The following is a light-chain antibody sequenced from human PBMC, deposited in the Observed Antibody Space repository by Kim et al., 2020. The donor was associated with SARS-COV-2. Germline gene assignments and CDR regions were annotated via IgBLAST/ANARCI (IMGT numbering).Light chain of an antibody. V-gene: IGKV1-8*01. J-gene: IGKJ2*01. Sequence: AIRMTQSPSSFSASTGDRVTITCRASQGISSYLAWYQQKPGKAPKLLIYAASTLQSGVPSRFSGSGSGTDFTLTISCLQSEDFATYYCQQDYSYPQTFGQGTKLEI. CDR3: QQDYSYPQT. CDR2: AAS. CDR1: QGISSY.